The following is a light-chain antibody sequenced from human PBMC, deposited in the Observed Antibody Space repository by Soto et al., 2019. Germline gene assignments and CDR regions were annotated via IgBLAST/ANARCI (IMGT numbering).Light chain of an antibody. CDR1: QSVSSY. V-gene: IGKV3-11*01. CDR3: QQYGSSPT. CDR2: DAS. J-gene: IGKJ2*01. Sequence: EIVLTQSPATLSLSPGERATLSCRASQSVSSYLAWYQQKPGQAPRLLIFDASNRATGIPARFSGSGSGTDFTLTINRLEPEDFAVYYCQQYGSSPTFGQGTKLEIK.